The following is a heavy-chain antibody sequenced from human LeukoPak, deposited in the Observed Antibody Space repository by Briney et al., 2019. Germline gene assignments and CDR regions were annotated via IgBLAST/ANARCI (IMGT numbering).Heavy chain of an antibody. Sequence: SQTLSLTCTVSGGSINSGSYFWRWLRQPAGTGLEWIGRIYTSGITNYNSSLMSRATISIDTSKNQFSLKLSSVTAADTAVYYCARSNSGSYRELDYWGQGALVTVSS. J-gene: IGHJ4*02. V-gene: IGHV4-61*02. CDR1: GGSINSGSYF. CDR2: IYTSGIT. CDR3: ARSNSGSYRELDY. D-gene: IGHD1-26*01.